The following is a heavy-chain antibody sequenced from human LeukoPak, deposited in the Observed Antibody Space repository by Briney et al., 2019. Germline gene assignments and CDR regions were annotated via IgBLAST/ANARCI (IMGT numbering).Heavy chain of an antibody. J-gene: IGHJ3*02. V-gene: IGHV3-23*01. D-gene: IGHD3-22*01. CDR1: GFTFSSYA. CDR3: AKEQAGLRRYYYDSSGYSDAFDI. CDR2: ISGSGAGT. Sequence: GGSLRLSCAASGFTFSSYAMSWVRQAPGKGLEWVSAISGSGAGTYFADSVKGRFTISRDNSKNTLYLQMNSLRAEDTAVYYCAKEQAGLRRYYYDSSGYSDAFDIWGQGTMVTVSS.